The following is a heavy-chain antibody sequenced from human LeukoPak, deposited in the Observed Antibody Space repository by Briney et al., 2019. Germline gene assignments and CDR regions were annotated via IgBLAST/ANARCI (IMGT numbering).Heavy chain of an antibody. CDR3: ARVNPLVAPGALDI. CDR2: IASDGSST. Sequence: GGSLRLSCAASGFTFSSYWMNWVRQAPGKGLVWVSRIASDGSSTTYADSVKGRFSISRDNAKNTLYLRMNSLGAEDTAVYYCARVNPLVAPGALDIWGQGTMVAVSS. J-gene: IGHJ3*02. D-gene: IGHD5-12*01. V-gene: IGHV3-74*01. CDR1: GFTFSSYW.